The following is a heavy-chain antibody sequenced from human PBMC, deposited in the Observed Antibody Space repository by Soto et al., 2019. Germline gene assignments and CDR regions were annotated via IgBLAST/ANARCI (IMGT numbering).Heavy chain of an antibody. J-gene: IGHJ4*02. V-gene: IGHV4-34*01. CDR1: GGSFSCYF. Sequence: SETLSLTCAVYGGSFSCYFWSWIRQPPGKGLEWIGEVDHTGSTNYNPSLTSRVTISVDRSKNQFSLQLSSVTAADTAVYYSARVHSSGWYAGYWGRGTLVTVSS. D-gene: IGHD6-19*01. CDR3: ARVHSSGWYAGY. CDR2: VDHTGST.